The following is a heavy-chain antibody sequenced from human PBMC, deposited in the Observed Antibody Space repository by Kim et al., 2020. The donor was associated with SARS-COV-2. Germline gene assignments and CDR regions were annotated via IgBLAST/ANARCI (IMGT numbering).Heavy chain of an antibody. V-gene: IGHV1-69*04. J-gene: IGHJ5*02. D-gene: IGHD3-3*01. CDR1: GGTFSSYA. Sequence: SVKVSCKASGGTFSSYAISWVRQAPGQGLEWMGRIIPILGIANYAQKFQGRVTITADKSTSTAYMELSSLRSEDTAVYYCARDIAPSRGFGVVIIGPPFDPWGQGTLVTVSS. CDR2: IIPILGIA. CDR3: ARDIAPSRGFGVVIIGPPFDP.